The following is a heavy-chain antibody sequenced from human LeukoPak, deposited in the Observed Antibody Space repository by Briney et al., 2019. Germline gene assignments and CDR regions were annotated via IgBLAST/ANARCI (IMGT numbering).Heavy chain of an antibody. CDR3: AKAREYQLLYYFDY. J-gene: IGHJ4*02. Sequence: GGSLRLSCAASGFTFSSYAMSWVRQAPGKRLEWVSAISGSGGSTYYADSVKGRFTISRDNSKNTLYLQMNSLRAEDTAVYYCAKAREYQLLYYFDYWGQGTLVTVSS. CDR2: ISGSGGST. V-gene: IGHV3-23*01. CDR1: GFTFSSYA. D-gene: IGHD2-2*01.